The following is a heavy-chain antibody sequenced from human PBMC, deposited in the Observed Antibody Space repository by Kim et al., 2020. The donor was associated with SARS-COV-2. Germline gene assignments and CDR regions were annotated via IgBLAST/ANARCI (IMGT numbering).Heavy chain of an antibody. J-gene: IGHJ6*02. V-gene: IGHV1-2*06. Sequence: ASVKVSCKVSGYSFSAYYIHWLRQAPGQGPEWMGRIDPINGDTNSAPKFQGRVSMTGDTSISTAYLELNRLTSDDTALYFCARVREPGRGTFGDSHVWGQ. CDR2: IDPINGDT. CDR3: ARVREPGRGTFGDSHV. D-gene: IGHD2-21*01. CDR1: GYSFSAYY.